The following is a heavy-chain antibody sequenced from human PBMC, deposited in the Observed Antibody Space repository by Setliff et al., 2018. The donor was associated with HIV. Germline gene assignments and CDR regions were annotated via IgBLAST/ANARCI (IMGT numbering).Heavy chain of an antibody. CDR2: ISDSGTT. Sequence: KPSETLSLTCTVSGGSISPYYWSWIRQPPGKGLEWIAWISDSGTTNYNPSLKSRVTLSVDTSKNQFSLSLTSVTGADTAVYYCALPYCSGGDCWSSASLPPAGWFDPWGQGTLVTVSS. CDR3: ALPYCSGGDCWSSASLPPAGWFDP. J-gene: IGHJ5*02. D-gene: IGHD2-15*01. V-gene: IGHV4-59*01. CDR1: GGSISPYY.